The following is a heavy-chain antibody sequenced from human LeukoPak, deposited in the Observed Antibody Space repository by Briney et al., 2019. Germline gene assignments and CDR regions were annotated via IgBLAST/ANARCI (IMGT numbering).Heavy chain of an antibody. V-gene: IGHV3-30*04. CDR3: ARDREALNWFDP. J-gene: IGHJ5*02. CDR2: ISYDGSNK. CDR1: GFTFSSYA. Sequence: GGSLRLSCAASGFTFSSYAMHWVRQAPGKGLEWVAVISYDGSNKYYADSVKGRFTISRDNSKNTLYLQVNSLRAEDTAVYYCARDREALNWFDPWGQGTLVTVSS.